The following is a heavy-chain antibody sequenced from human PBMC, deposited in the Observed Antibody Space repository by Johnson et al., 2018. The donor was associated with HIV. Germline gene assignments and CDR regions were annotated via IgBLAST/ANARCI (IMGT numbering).Heavy chain of an antibody. CDR1: GFTFSSYA. V-gene: IGHV3-23*04. CDR3: ARGLGEGLVIPGPDGYDI. CDR2: ISGSGGST. J-gene: IGHJ3*02. Sequence: EVQLVESGGGLVQPGGSLRLSCAASGFTFSSYAMSWVRQAPGKGLEWVSAISGSGGSTYYADSVKGRFSISRDNSKNTVYLQMNSLRDEDTAVYYCARGLGEGLVIPGPDGYDIWGQGTMVTVSS. D-gene: IGHD6-19*01.